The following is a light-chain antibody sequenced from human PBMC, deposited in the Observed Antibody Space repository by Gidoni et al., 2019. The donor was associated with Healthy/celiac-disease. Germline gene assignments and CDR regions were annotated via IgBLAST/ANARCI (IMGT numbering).Light chain of an antibody. CDR3: QQSYSTPRT. Sequence: DIQMTQSPSSLSASVGDRVTITCRASQIISSYLNWYQQKPGKAPKLLIYAASSLQRGVPSRFSGSGSGTEFTLTISSLQHEDFATYYCQQSYSTPRTFGQGTKVEIK. J-gene: IGKJ1*01. V-gene: IGKV1-39*01. CDR1: QIISSY. CDR2: AAS.